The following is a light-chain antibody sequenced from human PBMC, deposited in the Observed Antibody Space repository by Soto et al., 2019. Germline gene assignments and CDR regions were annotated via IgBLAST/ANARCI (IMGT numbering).Light chain of an antibody. CDR1: QTVTSSF. CDR3: QQCSFSPRT. Sequence: EIVLTQSPGTLSLSPGERATLSCRASQTVTSSFLAWYQQKPGQAPRLLIYDASIRADGIPDRFSGSGSETDFTLTISRLEPEDSAVYYCQQCSFSPRTFXQGTKADIK. V-gene: IGKV3-20*01. CDR2: DAS. J-gene: IGKJ1*01.